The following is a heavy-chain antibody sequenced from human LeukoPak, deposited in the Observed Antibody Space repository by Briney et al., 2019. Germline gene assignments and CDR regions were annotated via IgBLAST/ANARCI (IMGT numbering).Heavy chain of an antibody. CDR2: ISSSGSTI. V-gene: IGHV3-48*04. J-gene: IGHJ5*02. CDR3: ARDLVEMATTYNWFDP. D-gene: IGHD5-24*01. CDR1: GFTFSSYS. Sequence: GGSLRLSCAASGFTFSSYSMNWVRQAPGKGLEWVSYISSSGSTIYYADSVKGRFTISRDNAKNSLYLQMNSLRAEDTAVYYCARDLVEMATTYNWFDPWGQGTLVTVSS.